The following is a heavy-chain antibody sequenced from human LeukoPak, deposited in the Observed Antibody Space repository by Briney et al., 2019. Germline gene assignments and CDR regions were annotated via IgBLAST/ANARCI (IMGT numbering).Heavy chain of an antibody. CDR1: GGSFSGYY. D-gene: IGHD1-26*01. V-gene: IGHV4-34*01. CDR3: ARIRGWEGSRYYYYYYMDV. Sequence: SETLSLTCAVYGGSFSGYYWSWFRQPPGKGLEWIGEINHSGSTNYNPSLKSRVTISLDTSKNQFSLKLTSVTAADTAVYYRARIRGWEGSRYYYYYYMDVWGKGTTVTVSS. J-gene: IGHJ6*03. CDR2: INHSGST.